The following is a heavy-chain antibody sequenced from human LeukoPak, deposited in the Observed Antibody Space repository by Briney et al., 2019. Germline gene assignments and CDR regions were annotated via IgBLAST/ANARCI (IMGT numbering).Heavy chain of an antibody. D-gene: IGHD5-24*01. Sequence: GRSLRLSCAASGFRFDDYAMHWVRQAPGKGLEWVSGISWNSGTLAYADSVKGRFTISRDNAKNSLYLQMNSLRAEDTALYYCAKGRRDGYYFDYWGQGTLVTVSS. J-gene: IGHJ4*02. CDR3: AKGRRDGYYFDY. CDR2: ISWNSGTL. V-gene: IGHV3-9*01. CDR1: GFRFDDYA.